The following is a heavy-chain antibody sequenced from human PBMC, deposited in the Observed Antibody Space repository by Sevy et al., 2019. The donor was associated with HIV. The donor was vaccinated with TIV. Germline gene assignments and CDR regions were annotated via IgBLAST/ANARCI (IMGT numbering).Heavy chain of an antibody. V-gene: IGHV5-51*01. CDR3: ARSTFYYDNSGFYPFDF. CDR2: IYPTDSHI. Sequence: GESLKISCKGSGYNFSGYWVGWVRQMPGKGLEWMGTIYPTDSHIIYSPSLQGQVTISLDKSITTAYLQWRSLKTSDTAMYYCARSTFYYDNSGFYPFDFWGQGTLVTVSS. CDR1: GYNFSGYW. J-gene: IGHJ4*02. D-gene: IGHD3-22*01.